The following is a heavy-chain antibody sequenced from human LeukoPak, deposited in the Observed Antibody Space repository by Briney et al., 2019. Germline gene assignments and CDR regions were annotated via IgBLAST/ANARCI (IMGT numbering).Heavy chain of an antibody. J-gene: IGHJ4*02. Sequence: PGGSLRLSCAASGFTFSSYGMHWVRQAPGKGLEWVAFIRYDGSNKYYADSVKGRFTISRDNSKNTLYLQMNSLRAEDTAVYYCATDTTYSSSWYKWGQGTLVTVSS. D-gene: IGHD6-13*01. CDR3: ATDTTYSSSWYK. CDR1: GFTFSSYG. CDR2: IRYDGSNK. V-gene: IGHV3-30*02.